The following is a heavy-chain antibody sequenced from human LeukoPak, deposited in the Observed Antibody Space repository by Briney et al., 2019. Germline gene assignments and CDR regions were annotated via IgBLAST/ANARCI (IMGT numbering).Heavy chain of an antibody. CDR1: GFTFSSCG. V-gene: IGHV3-33*01. J-gene: IGHJ4*02. Sequence: PGRSLRLSCAASGFTFSSCGMHWVRQAPGKGLEWVAVIWYDGSNKYYADSVKGRFTISRDNSKNTVYLQMNSLRAEDTAVYYCVGLGENYWGQGTLVTVSS. D-gene: IGHD3-10*01. CDR2: IWYDGSNK. CDR3: VGLGENY.